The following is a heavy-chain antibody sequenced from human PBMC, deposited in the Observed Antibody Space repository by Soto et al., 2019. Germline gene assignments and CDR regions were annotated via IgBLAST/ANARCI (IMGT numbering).Heavy chain of an antibody. V-gene: IGHV1-69*12. J-gene: IGHJ6*02. CDR2: IIPIFGTA. CDR3: ARGYCSGGSCYPGLYYYGMDV. Sequence: QVQLVQSGAEVKKPGSSVKVSCKASGGTFSSYAISWVRQAPGQGLERMGGIIPIFGTANYAQKFQGRVTITADGSTSTAYMELSSLRSEDTAVYYCARGYCSGGSCYPGLYYYGMDVWGQGTTVTVSS. D-gene: IGHD2-15*01. CDR1: GGTFSSYA.